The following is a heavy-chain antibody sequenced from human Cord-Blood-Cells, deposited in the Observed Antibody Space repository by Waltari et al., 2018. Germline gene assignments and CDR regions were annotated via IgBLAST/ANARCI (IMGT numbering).Heavy chain of an antibody. CDR1: GDILSSNSAA. CDR3: ARAPAVTTYAFDI. J-gene: IGHJ3*02. Sequence: QQQLRQSGPGLVKPSQPRPLTCAISGDILSSNSAAWNWIRQSPSRCLEWLGRTYYRSKWYNDYAVSVKSRITINPDTSKNQFSLQLNSVTPEDTAVYYCARAPAVTTYAFDIWGQGTMVT. CDR2: TYYRSKWYN. D-gene: IGHD4-17*01. V-gene: IGHV6-1*01.